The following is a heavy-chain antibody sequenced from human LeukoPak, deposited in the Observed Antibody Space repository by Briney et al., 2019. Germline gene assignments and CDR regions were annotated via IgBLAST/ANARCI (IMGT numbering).Heavy chain of an antibody. CDR1: GGSISSYY. D-gene: IGHD6-13*01. J-gene: IGHJ4*02. V-gene: IGHV4-59*01. CDR3: ARGGILAAANLDY. Sequence: SETLSLTCTVSGGSISSYYWSWIRQPPGKGLEWIGYIYYSGSTNYNPSLKSRVTISVDTSKNQFSLKLSSVTAADTAVYYCARGGILAAANLDYWGQGTLVTVSS. CDR2: IYYSGST.